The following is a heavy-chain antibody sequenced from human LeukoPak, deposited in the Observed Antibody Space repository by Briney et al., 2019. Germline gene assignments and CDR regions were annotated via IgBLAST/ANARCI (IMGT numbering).Heavy chain of an antibody. J-gene: IGHJ5*02. D-gene: IGHD5-24*01. CDR3: ARAPRWLQSNWFDP. V-gene: IGHV4-34*01. CDR1: GGSSSGYY. Sequence: PSETLSLTCAVYGGSSSGYYWSWLRQPPGKGLEWIGEINHSGSTNYNPSLKSRVTISVDTSKNQFSLKLSSVTAADTAVYYCARAPRWLQSNWFDPWGQGTLVTVSS. CDR2: INHSGST.